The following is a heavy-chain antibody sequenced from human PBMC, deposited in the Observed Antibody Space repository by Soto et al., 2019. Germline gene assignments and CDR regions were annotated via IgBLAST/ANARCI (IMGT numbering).Heavy chain of an antibody. Sequence: PSETLARTCTVSGGSISSYYWSCIRQPSGKVMELIGRIYTSGSTNYNTSLKTRVTMSVDTSKNQFPLKLSSVTAADTAVYYCAAAAGTLDVWAQGITDTVSS. CDR1: GGSISSYY. V-gene: IGHV4-4*07. CDR2: IYTSGST. J-gene: IGHJ6*02. D-gene: IGHD6-13*01. CDR3: AAAAGTLDV.